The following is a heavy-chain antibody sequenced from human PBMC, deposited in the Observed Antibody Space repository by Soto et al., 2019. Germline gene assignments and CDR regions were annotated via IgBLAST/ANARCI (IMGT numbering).Heavy chain of an antibody. Sequence: ASVKVSCKASGYTFTSYGISWVRQAPGQGLEWMGWINPNSGGTNYAQKFQGWVTMTRDTSISTAYMELSRLRSDDTAVYYCARGTAGDFWSGYYSSTYMDVWGKGTTVTVSS. D-gene: IGHD3-3*01. J-gene: IGHJ6*03. V-gene: IGHV1-2*04. CDR2: INPNSGGT. CDR1: GYTFTSYG. CDR3: ARGTAGDFWSGYYSSTYMDV.